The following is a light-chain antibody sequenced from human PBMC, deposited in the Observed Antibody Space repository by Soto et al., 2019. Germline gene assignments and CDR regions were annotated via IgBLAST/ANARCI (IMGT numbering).Light chain of an antibody. CDR2: NDS. Sequence: SYELTQPSSVSVSPGQTARITCSGDVLAKKYARWFQQKPGQAPVLLIYNDSERASGIPERFSGSTSGSTVTLTISGAQVEDEADYYCYSAAGINLVVFGGGTKVTVL. CDR1: VLAKKY. V-gene: IGLV3-27*01. CDR3: YSAAGINLVV. J-gene: IGLJ2*01.